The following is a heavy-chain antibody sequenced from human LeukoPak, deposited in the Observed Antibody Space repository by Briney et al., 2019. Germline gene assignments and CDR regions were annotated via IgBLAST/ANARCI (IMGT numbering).Heavy chain of an antibody. CDR3: ARSLSSGAFDI. Sequence: SVKVSCKASGGTFSSYAISWVRQAPGQGLERMGRIIPILGIVNYAQKFQGRVTITADKSTSTAYMELSSLRSEDTAVYYCARSLSSGAFDIWGQGTMVTVSS. V-gene: IGHV1-69*04. CDR2: IIPILGIV. CDR1: GGTFSSYA. D-gene: IGHD6-6*01. J-gene: IGHJ3*02.